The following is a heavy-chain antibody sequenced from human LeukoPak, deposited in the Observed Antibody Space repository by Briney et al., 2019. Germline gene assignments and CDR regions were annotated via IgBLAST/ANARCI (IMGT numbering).Heavy chain of an antibody. CDR1: GDTVSSNRAA. CDR3: ARDPITGDRFDY. V-gene: IGHV6-1*01. Sequence: SQTLSLTCAISGDTVSSNRAAWSWIRQSPSRDLEWLGRTYYRSKWYNDYAPSVKSRITINPDTSKNQFSLQLNSVTPEDTAVYYCARDPITGDRFDYWGQGTLVTVSS. D-gene: IGHD7-27*01. CDR2: TYYRSKWYN. J-gene: IGHJ4*02.